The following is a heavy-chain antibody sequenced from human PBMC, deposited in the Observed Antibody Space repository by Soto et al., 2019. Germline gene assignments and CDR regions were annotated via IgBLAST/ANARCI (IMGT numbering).Heavy chain of an antibody. CDR2: VYYSGGA. D-gene: IGHD2-15*01. CDR1: RRSSHKGQYF. J-gene: IGHJ4*02. CDR3: PRVVDPASRHTDSAS. V-gene: IGHV4-39*01. Sequence: LTLTCDLSRRSSHKGQYFWGWVRRPPGNGLEFIGSVYYSGGAYYSPSLKRRFTVSVDTSKNQLSLRVNSVTAADTAVYDCPRVVDPASRHTDSASWGQG.